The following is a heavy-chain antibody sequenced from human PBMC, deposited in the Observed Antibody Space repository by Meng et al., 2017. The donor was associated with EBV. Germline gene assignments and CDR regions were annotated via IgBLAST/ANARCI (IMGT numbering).Heavy chain of an antibody. CDR2: ISAYNGNT. J-gene: IGHJ4*02. CDR1: GYTFTSYG. V-gene: IGHV1-18*01. Sequence: MGRSGAQVVNPAATVKVSCKASGYTFTSYGISWVRQAPGQGLEWMGWISAYNGNTTYSQKLQGRVTMTTDTSTSTAYMELRSLRSDDTAVYYCARGLDYFDCWGQGTLVTVSS. CDR3: ARGLDYFDC.